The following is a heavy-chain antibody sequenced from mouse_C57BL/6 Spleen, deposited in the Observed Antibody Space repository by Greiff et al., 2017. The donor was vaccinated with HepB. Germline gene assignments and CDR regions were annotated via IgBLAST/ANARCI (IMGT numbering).Heavy chain of an antibody. CDR3: ARGDCYGSSSYWYFDV. Sequence: QVQLKQPGAELVKPGASVKMSCKASGYTFTSYWITWAKQRPGQGLEWIGDIYPGSGSTNYNEKFKSKSTLTVDTSSSTAYMQLSSLTSEDSAVYDCARGDCYGSSSYWYFDVWGTGTTVTVSS. V-gene: IGHV1-55*01. CDR2: IYPGSGST. CDR1: GYTFTSYW. J-gene: IGHJ1*03. D-gene: IGHD1-1*01.